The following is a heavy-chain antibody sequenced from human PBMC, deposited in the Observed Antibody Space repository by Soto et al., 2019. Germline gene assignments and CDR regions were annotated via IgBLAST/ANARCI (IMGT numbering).Heavy chain of an antibody. CDR1: GFTFSSYS. D-gene: IGHD2-2*01. Sequence: GGSLRLSCAASGFTFSSYSMNWVRQAPGTGLEWVSYISSNSRTIYYADSVKGRFTISRDNGRDSLYLQMSGLRDEDRAVYYCTRVHCGSTSCCSIGIDYWGQGTTVTVSS. V-gene: IGHV3-48*02. CDR3: TRVHCGSTSCCSIGIDY. J-gene: IGHJ4*02. CDR2: ISSNSRTI.